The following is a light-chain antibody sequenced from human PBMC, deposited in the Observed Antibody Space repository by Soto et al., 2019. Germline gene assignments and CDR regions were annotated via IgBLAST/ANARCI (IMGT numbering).Light chain of an antibody. CDR2: GNS. J-gene: IGLJ1*01. CDR3: QSHDSSLSGYV. CDR1: SSNIGAGYD. V-gene: IGLV1-40*01. Sequence: QSVLTQPPSVSGAPGQRVTISCTGSSSNIGAGYDVHWYQQLPGTAPKLLLYGNSNRPSGVPDRFSGSKSGTSASLAITGLQAEDEADYCCQSHDSSLSGYVFGTGTKVTVL.